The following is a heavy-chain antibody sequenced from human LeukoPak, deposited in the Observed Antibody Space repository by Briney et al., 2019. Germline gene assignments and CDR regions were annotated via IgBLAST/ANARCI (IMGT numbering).Heavy chain of an antibody. Sequence: KPSETLSLTCTVSGDSVSGISFYWSWIRQPPGKELQYIGYIQYSGSTNYNPSLKSRVTISVDTSKNQFSLKLSSVTAADTAVYYCARYYDSSGYWSTPHFDYWGQGTLVTVSS. CDR1: GDSVSGISFY. CDR3: ARYYDSSGYWSTPHFDY. CDR2: IQYSGST. V-gene: IGHV4-61*01. J-gene: IGHJ4*02. D-gene: IGHD3-22*01.